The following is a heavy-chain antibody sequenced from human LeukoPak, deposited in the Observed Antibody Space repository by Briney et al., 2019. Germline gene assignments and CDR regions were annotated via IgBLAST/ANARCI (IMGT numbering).Heavy chain of an antibody. V-gene: IGHV3-74*03. Sequence: GGSLRLSCTASGFTFSSYWMHWVREAAGKGLEWVSRINSDGSDRKYADSVGGRFTISRDNAKNTLHLQMDSLRAEDTAVYYCARDLYGIDYWGQGSPVTVSS. CDR3: ARDLYGIDY. CDR1: GFTFSSYW. CDR2: INSDGSDR. J-gene: IGHJ4*02. D-gene: IGHD2/OR15-2a*01.